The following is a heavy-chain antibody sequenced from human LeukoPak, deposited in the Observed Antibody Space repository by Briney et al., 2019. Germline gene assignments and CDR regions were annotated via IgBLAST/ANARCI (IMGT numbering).Heavy chain of an antibody. J-gene: IGHJ4*02. CDR2: INSDGSNT. V-gene: IGHV3-74*01. CDR3: AKGGKWDVTPFDY. D-gene: IGHD1-26*01. CDR1: GFTFSSYW. Sequence: GGSLRLSCAASGFTFSSYWMHWVRQAPGKGLVWVSRINSDGSNTRYADSVKGRFTISRDNSKNTLYLQVNSLRAEDTAVYYCAKGGKWDVTPFDYWGQGTLVTVSS.